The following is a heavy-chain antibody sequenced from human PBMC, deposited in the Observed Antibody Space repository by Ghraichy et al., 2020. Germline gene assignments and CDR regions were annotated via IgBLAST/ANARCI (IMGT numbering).Heavy chain of an antibody. CDR1: GFTFSDYA. J-gene: IGHJ6*02. Sequence: GGSLRLSCAASGFTFSDYAMTWVRQTPGKGLEWVSAISGSGRTTFYADSVKGRFTISRDNSKNALYLQMNSLRGEDTALYYCAKDTRPMVYAVIIFGMDVWGQGTTVTVSS. D-gene: IGHD2-8*01. CDR3: AKDTRPMVYAVIIFGMDV. CDR2: ISGSGRTT. V-gene: IGHV3-23*01.